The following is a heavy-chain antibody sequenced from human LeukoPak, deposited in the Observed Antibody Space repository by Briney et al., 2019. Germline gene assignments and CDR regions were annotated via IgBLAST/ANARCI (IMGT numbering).Heavy chain of an antibody. CDR2: IYHSGRT. D-gene: IGHD2-8*02. Sequence: SQTLSLTCTVSGGSISCSSYYWGWIRQPPGKGLEWIGSIYHSGRTYYDPSLKSRATISVDTSKNQFSLKVSSVTAADTAVYYCATGTGYLLGWGQGTLVTVSS. CDR1: GGSISCSSYY. V-gene: IGHV4-39*01. CDR3: ATGTGYLLG. J-gene: IGHJ4*02.